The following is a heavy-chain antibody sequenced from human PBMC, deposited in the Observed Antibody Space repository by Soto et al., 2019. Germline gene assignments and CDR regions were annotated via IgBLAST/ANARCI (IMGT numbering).Heavy chain of an antibody. CDR1: GFSISSDA. CDR3: AKRQSGNFGPFDS. V-gene: IGHV3-23*01. D-gene: IGHD2-21*02. CDR2: ISGSGANT. Sequence: LRLSCAASGFSISSDAMSWVRQAPGKGLEWVSGISGSGANTDYADSVKGRFAISIDNSKNTLYLQMSSLRAEDTAVYYCAKRQSGNFGPFDSWGQGTLVTVSS. J-gene: IGHJ4*02.